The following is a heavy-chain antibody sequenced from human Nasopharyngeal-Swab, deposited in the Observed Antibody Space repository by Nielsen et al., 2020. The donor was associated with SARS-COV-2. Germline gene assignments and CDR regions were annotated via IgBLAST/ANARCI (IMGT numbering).Heavy chain of an antibody. CDR2: INHSGST. Sequence: SETLSLTCAVYGGSFSGYYWSWIRQPPGKGLEWIGEINHSGSTNYNPSLESRVTISVDTSKNQFSLKLSSVTAADTVVYYCARHTANTEDWGQGTLVTVSS. J-gene: IGHJ4*02. D-gene: IGHD5-18*01. V-gene: IGHV4-34*01. CDR1: GGSFSGYY. CDR3: ARHTANTED.